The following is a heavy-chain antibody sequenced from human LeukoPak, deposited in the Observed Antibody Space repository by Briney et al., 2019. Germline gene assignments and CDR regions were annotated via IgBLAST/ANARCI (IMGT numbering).Heavy chain of an antibody. J-gene: IGHJ4*02. D-gene: IGHD6-13*01. Sequence: GGSLRLSCAASGFTFSSFALHWVRQAPGKGLEWVANIKQDGSEKYYVDSVKGRFTISRDNAKNSLYLQMNSLRAEDTAVYYCARDPGRHSSSWSDYWGQGTLVTVSS. CDR2: IKQDGSEK. CDR3: ARDPGRHSSSWSDY. CDR1: GFTFSSFA. V-gene: IGHV3-7*01.